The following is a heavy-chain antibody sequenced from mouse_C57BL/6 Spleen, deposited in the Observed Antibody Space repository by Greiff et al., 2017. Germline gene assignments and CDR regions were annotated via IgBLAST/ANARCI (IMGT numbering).Heavy chain of an antibody. D-gene: IGHD4-1*01. J-gene: IGHJ2*01. V-gene: IGHV1-26*01. Sequence: EVQLQQSGPELVKPGASVKISCKASGYTFTDYYMNWVKQSHGKSLEWIGDINPNNGGTRYNQKFKGKATLTVDKSSSTAYMELRSLTSEDSAVYYCARNWDYFDYWGQGTTLTVSS. CDR2: INPNNGGT. CDR3: ARNWDYFDY. CDR1: GYTFTDYY.